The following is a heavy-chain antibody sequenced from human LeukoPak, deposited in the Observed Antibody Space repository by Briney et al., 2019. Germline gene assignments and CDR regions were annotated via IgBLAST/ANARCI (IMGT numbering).Heavy chain of an antibody. V-gene: IGHV3-23*01. CDR3: ARDYADYVGFFFFDY. CDR1: GITFNNYA. J-gene: IGHJ4*02. D-gene: IGHD4-17*01. CDR2: ISGGGGST. Sequence: PGGSLRLSCAASGITFNNYAMNWVRQAPGKGLEWVSSISGGGGSTYYADSAKGRFTISRDNSQNTLYLQMNSLRAEDTAVYYCARDYADYVGFFFFDYWGQGTLVTVSS.